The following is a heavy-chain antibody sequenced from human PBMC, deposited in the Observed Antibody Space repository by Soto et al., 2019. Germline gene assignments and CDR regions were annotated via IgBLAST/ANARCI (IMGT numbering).Heavy chain of an antibody. CDR3: ARVWSGHPTAYYYYYGMDV. J-gene: IGHJ6*02. CDR2: INPSGGST. CDR1: GYTFTSYY. D-gene: IGHD3-3*01. Sequence: ASVKVSCKASGYTFTSYYMHWVRQAPGQGLEWMGIINPSGGSTSYAQKFQGRVTMTRDTSTSTVYMELSSLRSEDTAVYYCARVWSGHPTAYYYYYGMDVWGQGTTVTVSS. V-gene: IGHV1-46*01.